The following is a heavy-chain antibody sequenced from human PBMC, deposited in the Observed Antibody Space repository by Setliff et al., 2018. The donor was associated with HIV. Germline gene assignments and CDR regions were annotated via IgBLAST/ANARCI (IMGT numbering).Heavy chain of an antibody. J-gene: IGHJ4*02. CDR1: AYSISSDNY. CDR3: ARQSADTAMGYFMSFDY. Sequence: SETLSLTCTVSAYSISSDNYWDWIRQTPGMGLDWIGSICQSGSNNSNPSLKSRITISVGTSKNQFSQKLTSVTAADTAVYYCARQSADTAMGYFMSFDYWDQGTLVTVSS. D-gene: IGHD5-18*01. V-gene: IGHV4-38-2*02. CDR2: ICQSGSN.